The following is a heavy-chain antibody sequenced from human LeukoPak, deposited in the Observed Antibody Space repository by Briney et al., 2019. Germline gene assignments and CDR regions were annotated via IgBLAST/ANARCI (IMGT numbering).Heavy chain of an antibody. CDR3: AREPTYTNTWYTTCDY. Sequence: QTGGSLRLSCAASGFTFSHYNMNWVRQAPGKGLEWVSYITGSSTTMYYADSVKGRFTISRDNAKNSLYLQMNSLRAEDTAVYYCAREPTYTNTWYTTCDYWGQGTLVTVSS. D-gene: IGHD6-13*01. V-gene: IGHV3-48*01. J-gene: IGHJ4*02. CDR1: GFTFSHYN. CDR2: ITGSSTTM.